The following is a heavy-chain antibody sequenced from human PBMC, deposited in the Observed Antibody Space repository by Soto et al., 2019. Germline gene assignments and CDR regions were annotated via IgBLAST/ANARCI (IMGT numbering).Heavy chain of an antibody. D-gene: IGHD4-17*01. J-gene: IGHJ4*02. Sequence: QVQLQESGPGLVKPSQTLSLTCTVSGGSISSGGYYWSWIRQHPGKGLAWIGYIYYSGRTYYNPSLKSRITISVDTSKNQFSLKLSSVTAADTAVYYCATGPRYGDYANYFDYWGQGTLVTVSS. V-gene: IGHV4-31*03. CDR1: GGSISSGGYY. CDR2: IYYSGRT. CDR3: ATGPRYGDYANYFDY.